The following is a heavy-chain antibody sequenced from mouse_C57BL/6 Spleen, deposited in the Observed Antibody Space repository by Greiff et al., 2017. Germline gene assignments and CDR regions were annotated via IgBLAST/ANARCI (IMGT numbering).Heavy chain of an antibody. V-gene: IGHV1-69*01. CDR2: IDPSDSYT. J-gene: IGHJ4*01. CDR3: ARRGFLFITTVVAEAMDY. Sequence: QVQLQQPGAELVMPGASVKLSCKASGYTFTSYWMHWVKQRPGQGLEWIGEIDPSDSYTNYNQKFKGKSTLTVDKSSSTAYMQLSSLTSEDSAVYYCARRGFLFITTVVAEAMDYWGQGTSVTVSS. CDR1: GYTFTSYW. D-gene: IGHD1-1*01.